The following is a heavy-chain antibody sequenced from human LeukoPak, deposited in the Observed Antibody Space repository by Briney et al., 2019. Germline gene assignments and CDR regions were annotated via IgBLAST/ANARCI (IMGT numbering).Heavy chain of an antibody. D-gene: IGHD3-22*01. CDR2: IIPIFGTA. Sequence: ASVKVSCKASGGTFSSYAISWVRQAPGQGLEWMGGIIPIFGTANYAQKFQGRVTITADKSTSTAYMELSSLRSEDTAVYYCARAPFYYDSSGPPPFDYWGQGTLVTVSS. V-gene: IGHV1-69*06. CDR3: ARAPFYYDSSGPPPFDY. J-gene: IGHJ4*02. CDR1: GGTFSSYA.